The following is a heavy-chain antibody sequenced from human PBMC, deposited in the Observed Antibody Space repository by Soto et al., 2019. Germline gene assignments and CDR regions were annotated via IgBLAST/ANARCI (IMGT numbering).Heavy chain of an antibody. CDR3: VRAWKGNSSGYFY. CDR1: GLTFTTYN. V-gene: IGHV3-48*02. CDR2: INPGSVTR. J-gene: IGHJ4*02. Sequence: EVQLVESGGGLVQPGGSLRLSCAVSGLTFTTYNFNWVRQAPGKGLEWISFINPGSVTRHYAYSVKGRFTISRDNAKHSLYLQMNSLTDAYTAVYYCVRAWKGNSSGYFYWGQGTLVTVSS. D-gene: IGHD3-9*01.